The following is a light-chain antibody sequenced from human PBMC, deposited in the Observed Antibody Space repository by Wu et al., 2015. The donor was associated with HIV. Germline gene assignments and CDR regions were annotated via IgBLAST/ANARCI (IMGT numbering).Light chain of an antibody. Sequence: IRLTQSQSSLSASTGDRVTITCRASQGVGNYLGWYQQKPGKAPKLLIYSASTLENGVPSRFIGGGSGTDFTLTISCLQSEDFGVYYCQQYDSFPLTFGGGPRWRAN. CDR3: QQYDSFPLT. V-gene: IGKV1-8*01. CDR2: SAS. CDR1: QGVGNY. J-gene: IGKJ4*01.